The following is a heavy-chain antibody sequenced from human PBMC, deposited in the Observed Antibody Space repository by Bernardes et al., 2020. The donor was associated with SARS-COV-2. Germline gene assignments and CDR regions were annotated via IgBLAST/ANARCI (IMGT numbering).Heavy chain of an antibody. J-gene: IGHJ4*02. CDR1: GFTFDDYG. Sequence: GGSLRLSCAASGFTFDDYGMSWVRQAPGKGLEWVSGIKRNGGSTGYADSVKGRFTISRDNAKNSLYLQVNSLRAEDTALYYCLRGYFYGPFDYWGQGILVTVSS. V-gene: IGHV3-20*04. D-gene: IGHD5-18*01. CDR2: IKRNGGST. CDR3: LRGYFYGPFDY.